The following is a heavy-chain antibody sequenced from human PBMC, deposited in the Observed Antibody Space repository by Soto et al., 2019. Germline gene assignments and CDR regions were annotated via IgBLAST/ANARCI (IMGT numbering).Heavy chain of an antibody. Sequence: QVQVVQSGAEVEKPGASVKVSCKASGYTFTNYRISWVRQAPGQGLEWMGSISAYNGDTKYAQNFQGRVSMTTDTSTNKAYMELRSLRSDDTAVYYCAREMADSGTYRGNFDYWGQGTLVTVSS. V-gene: IGHV1-18*01. J-gene: IGHJ4*02. D-gene: IGHD1-26*01. CDR2: ISAYNGDT. CDR3: AREMADSGTYRGNFDY. CDR1: GYTFTNYR.